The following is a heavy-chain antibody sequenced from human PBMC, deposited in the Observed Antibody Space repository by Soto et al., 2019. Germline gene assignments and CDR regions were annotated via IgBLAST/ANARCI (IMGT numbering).Heavy chain of an antibody. Sequence: SESLSLSCTVSGGSISSYYWSWIRQPPGKGLEWIGYIYYSGSTNYNPSLKSRVTISVDTSKNQFSLKLSSVTAADTAVYYCARYRGRYSSSSTNYYYYGMDVWGQGTTVTVSS. CDR2: IYYSGST. D-gene: IGHD6-13*01. CDR1: GGSISSYY. V-gene: IGHV4-59*01. J-gene: IGHJ6*02. CDR3: ARYRGRYSSSSTNYYYYGMDV.